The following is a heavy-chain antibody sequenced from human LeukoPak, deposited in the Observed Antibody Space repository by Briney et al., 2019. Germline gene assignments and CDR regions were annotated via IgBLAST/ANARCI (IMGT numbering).Heavy chain of an antibody. V-gene: IGHV1-2*06. CDR3: ARDFLAYCGGDCYPDAFDI. Sequence: ASVKVSCKASGYTFTGYYMHWVRQAPGQGLEWMGRINPNSGGTNYAQKFQGRVTMTRDTSISTAYMELSRLRSDDTAVYYCARDFLAYCGGDCYPDAFDIWGQGTMVTVSS. CDR1: GYTFTGYY. CDR2: INPNSGGT. J-gene: IGHJ3*02. D-gene: IGHD2-21*02.